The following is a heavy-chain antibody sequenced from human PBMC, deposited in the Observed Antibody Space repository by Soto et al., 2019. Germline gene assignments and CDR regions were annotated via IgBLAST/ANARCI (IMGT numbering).Heavy chain of an antibody. J-gene: IGHJ6*02. CDR1: GFTFNSYW. Sequence: EGQLVESGGGLVQPGESLRLSCAGSGFTFNSYWMSWVRQAPGKGLEWVAKVQQDGSEKYYVDSVKGRFTISRDNAKNSVDLQMNSLRVEDTAVDYCARGGLHRSGYEYYYYYYGLEVWGQGTTVTV. D-gene: IGHD5-12*01. CDR2: VQQDGSEK. CDR3: ARGGLHRSGYEYYYYYYGLEV. V-gene: IGHV3-7*03.